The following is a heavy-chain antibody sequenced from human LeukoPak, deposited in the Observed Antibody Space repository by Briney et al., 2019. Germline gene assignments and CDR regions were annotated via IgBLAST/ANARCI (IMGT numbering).Heavy chain of an antibody. Sequence: KASETLSLTCAVSGYSISSGYYWGWIRQPPGKGLEWIGSIYHSGSTYYNPSLKSRVTISVDTSKNQFSLKLSSVTAADTAVYYCARRSSSWFPFDYWGQRTLVTVSS. CDR1: GYSISSGYY. CDR2: IYHSGST. V-gene: IGHV4-38-2*01. CDR3: ARRSSSWFPFDY. D-gene: IGHD6-13*01. J-gene: IGHJ4*02.